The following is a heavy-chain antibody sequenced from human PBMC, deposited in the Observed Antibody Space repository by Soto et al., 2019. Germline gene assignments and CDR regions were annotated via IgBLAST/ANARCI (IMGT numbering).Heavy chain of an antibody. J-gene: IGHJ4*02. Sequence: GGSLRLSCAASGFTFIDYYMIWIRHSPGKGLEWVSYISSSSSYTNYADSVKGRFTISRDNAKNSLYLQMNSLRAEDTAVYYCATYGSSGYSNFDYWGQGTLVTVSS. V-gene: IGHV3-11*06. D-gene: IGHD3-22*01. CDR3: ATYGSSGYSNFDY. CDR2: ISSSSSYT. CDR1: GFTFIDYY.